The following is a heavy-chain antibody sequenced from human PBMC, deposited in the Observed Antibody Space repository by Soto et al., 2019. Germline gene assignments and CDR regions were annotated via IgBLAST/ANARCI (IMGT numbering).Heavy chain of an antibody. J-gene: IGHJ4*02. CDR3: AHRRQELGFQHASFDY. CDR2: IYWDEDK. Sequence: QITLKESGPTVVKPTQTLTLTCTFSGFSLSTSGVGVGWIRQPPGKALEWLVVIYWDEDKRYSPSLKSRLTITKDTSKNQVVRTMTNMDPADTATYYCAHRRQELGFQHASFDYWGQGTLVTVSS. D-gene: IGHD1-26*01. V-gene: IGHV2-5*02. CDR1: GFSLSTSGVG.